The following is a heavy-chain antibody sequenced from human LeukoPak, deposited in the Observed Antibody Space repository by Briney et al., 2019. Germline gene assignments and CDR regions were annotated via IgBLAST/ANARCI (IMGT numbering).Heavy chain of an antibody. CDR1: GGSFSGYY. CDR3: ARGHNLRTPHFDY. CDR2: INHSGST. V-gene: IGHV4-34*01. J-gene: IGHJ4*02. Sequence: PSETLSLTCAVYGGSFSGYYWSWIRQPPGKGLEWIGEINHSGSTNYNPSLKSRVTISVDTSKNQFSLKLSSVTAADTAVYYCARGHNLRTPHFDYWGQGTLVTVSS. D-gene: IGHD1-1*01.